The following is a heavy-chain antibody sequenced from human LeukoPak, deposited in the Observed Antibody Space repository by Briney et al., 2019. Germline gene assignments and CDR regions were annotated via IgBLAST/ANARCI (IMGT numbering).Heavy chain of an antibody. Sequence: SVKVSCKASGGTFSGYAISWVRQAPGQGLEWMGGIIPIFGTANYAQKFQGRVTITADESTSTAYMELSSLRSEDTAVYYCARVRDSSGYYTSPLDWGQGTLVTVSS. V-gene: IGHV1-69*13. D-gene: IGHD3-22*01. CDR3: ARVRDSSGYYTSPLD. CDR2: IIPIFGTA. J-gene: IGHJ4*02. CDR1: GGTFSGYA.